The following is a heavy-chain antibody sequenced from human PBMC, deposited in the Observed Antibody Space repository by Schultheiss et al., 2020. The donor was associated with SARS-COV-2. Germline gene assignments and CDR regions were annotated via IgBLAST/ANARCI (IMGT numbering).Heavy chain of an antibody. Sequence: GGSLRLSCAASGFTFSDYYMSWIRQAPGKGLEWVSYISSSSSYTNYADSVKGRFTISRDNSKNTLYLQMSSLRAEDTAVYYCVKDQGYGDYSKRIYYYYYGMDVWGQGTTVTVSS. V-gene: IGHV3-11*06. J-gene: IGHJ6*02. D-gene: IGHD4-11*01. CDR1: GFTFSDYY. CDR2: ISSSSSYT. CDR3: VKDQGYGDYSKRIYYYYYGMDV.